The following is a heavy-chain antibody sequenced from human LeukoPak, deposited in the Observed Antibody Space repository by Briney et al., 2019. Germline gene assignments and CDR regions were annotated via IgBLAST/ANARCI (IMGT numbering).Heavy chain of an antibody. D-gene: IGHD6-13*01. CDR3: AKAPSSWSAFDV. CDR1: GFTFRSYA. V-gene: IGHV3-23*01. CDR2: ISGSGGST. J-gene: IGHJ3*01. Sequence: GGSLRLSCAAPGFTFRSYAMSWVRQAPGRGLEWVSLISGSGGSTYYADSVKGRFTISRDISKNTLYLQMNSLRADDTAVYYCAKAPSSWSAFDVWGQGTMLTVSS.